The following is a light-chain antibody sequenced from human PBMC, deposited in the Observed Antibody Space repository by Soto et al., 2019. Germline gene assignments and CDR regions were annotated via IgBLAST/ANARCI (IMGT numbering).Light chain of an antibody. CDR2: EGS. V-gene: IGLV2-23*01. CDR3: CSYAGRSTWV. Sequence: QSVLTQPASVSGSPGQSITISCTGTSSDVGSYNLVSWYQQHPGKAPQLMIYEGSKRPSGVSNRFSGSKSGNTASLTISGLQAEDEADYYCCSYAGRSTWVFGGGTKLTVL. J-gene: IGLJ3*02. CDR1: SSDVGSYNL.